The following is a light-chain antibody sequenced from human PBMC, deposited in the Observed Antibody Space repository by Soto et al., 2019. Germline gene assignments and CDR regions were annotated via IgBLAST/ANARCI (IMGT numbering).Light chain of an antibody. CDR1: QDIVNS. J-gene: IGKJ3*01. CDR2: AAS. V-gene: IGKV1-33*01. CDR3: QHYDSLPPT. Sequence: DIRMTQSPSSLSAFIGDRVTITCQASQDIVNSLNWYQQKPGKAPKLLIYAASSLETRVPSKFSGSGSGTDFSFTIFSLQPEDVATYYCQHYDSLPPTFGPGTKVDIK.